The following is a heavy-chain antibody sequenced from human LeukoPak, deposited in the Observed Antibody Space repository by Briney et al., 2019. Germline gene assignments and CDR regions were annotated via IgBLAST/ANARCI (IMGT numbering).Heavy chain of an antibody. CDR1: GGSISSYY. V-gene: IGHV4-59*08. CDR2: IYYSGST. Sequence: PSETLSLTCTVSGGSISSYYWSWIRQPPGKGLEWIGYIYYSGSTNYNPSLKSRVTISVDTSKNQFSLKLSSVTAADTAVYYCARHRRVMTNFDYWGQGTLVTVSS. D-gene: IGHD3-16*01. J-gene: IGHJ4*02. CDR3: ARHRRVMTNFDY.